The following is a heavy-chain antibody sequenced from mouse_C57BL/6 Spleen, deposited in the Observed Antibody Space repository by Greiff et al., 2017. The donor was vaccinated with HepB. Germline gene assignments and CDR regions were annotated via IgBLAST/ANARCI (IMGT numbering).Heavy chain of an antibody. CDR1: GYTFTDYE. J-gene: IGHJ3*01. CDR2: IDPETGGT. D-gene: IGHD1-1*01. V-gene: IGHV1-15*01. CDR3: TRDGNYYGSFAY. Sequence: SGAELVRPGASVTLSCKASGYTFTDYEMHWVKQTPVHGLEWIGAIDPETGGTAYNQKFKGKAILTADKSSSTAYMELRSLTSEDSAVYYCTRDGNYYGSFAYWGQGTLVTVSA.